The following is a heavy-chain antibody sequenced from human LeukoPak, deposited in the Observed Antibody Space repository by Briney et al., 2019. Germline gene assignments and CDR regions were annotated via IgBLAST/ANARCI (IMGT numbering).Heavy chain of an antibody. J-gene: IGHJ5*02. CDR3: ARDFANWEYH. CDR2: IDPNSGGA. V-gene: IGHV1-2*02. Sequence: ASVKVSCKASGYTFTDYYMHWVRQAPGQGLEWMGWIDPNSGGASYAQRFQGRVTMTRDTSISTAYMELSGLRSDDTAVYYCARDFANWEYHWGQGTLVTVSS. D-gene: IGHD7-27*01. CDR1: GYTFTDYY.